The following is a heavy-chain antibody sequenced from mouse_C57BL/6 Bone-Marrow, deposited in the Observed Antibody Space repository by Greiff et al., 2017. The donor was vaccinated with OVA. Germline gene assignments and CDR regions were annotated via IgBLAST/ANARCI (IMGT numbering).Heavy chain of an antibody. CDR3: ARRGRQRRPYYFDY. Sequence: EVKLMESGGGLVKPGGSLKLSCAASGFTFSSYTMSWVRQTPEKRLEWVATISGGGGNTYYPDSVKGRFTISRDNAKNTLYLQMSRLRSEDTAVYYGARRGRQRRPYYFDYWGQGTTLTVSS. V-gene: IGHV5-9*04. D-gene: IGHD3-2*02. J-gene: IGHJ2*01. CDR1: GFTFSSYT. CDR2: ISGGGGNT.